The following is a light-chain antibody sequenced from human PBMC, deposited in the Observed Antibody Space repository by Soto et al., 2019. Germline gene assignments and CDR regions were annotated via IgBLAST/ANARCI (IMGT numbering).Light chain of an antibody. CDR3: QQSFDGYHT. CDR1: ETISSNY. Sequence: DIQMTQSPSSLSASVGDRVSFTCRASETISSNYLNWYQQHPGKAPKLLIYAASNVQSGVSARFSGSGTGTDFTLTISSVQPEYFATYFCQQSFDGYHTFGQWTKLEI. V-gene: IGKV1-39*01. J-gene: IGKJ2*01. CDR2: AAS.